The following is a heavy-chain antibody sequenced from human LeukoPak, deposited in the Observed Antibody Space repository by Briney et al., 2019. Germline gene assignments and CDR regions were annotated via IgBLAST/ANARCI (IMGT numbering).Heavy chain of an antibody. J-gene: IGHJ6*02. CDR2: IYYSGST. Sequence: PSETLSLTCTVSGGSISSGDYYGSWIRQPPGKGLEWIGYIYYSGSTYYNPSLKSRVTISVDTSKNQFSLKLSSVTAADTAVYYCARDSPGYYYGMDVWGQGTTVTVSS. V-gene: IGHV4-30-4*01. CDR1: GGSISSGDYY. CDR3: ARDSPGYYYGMDV.